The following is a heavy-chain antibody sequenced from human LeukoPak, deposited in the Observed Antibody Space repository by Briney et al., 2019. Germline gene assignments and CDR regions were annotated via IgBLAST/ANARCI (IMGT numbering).Heavy chain of an antibody. CDR2: FDPEDGET. CDR3: ARGGRWFGELLYPFDY. Sequence: GASVKVSCKVSGYTLTELSMHWVRQAPGKGLEWMGGFDPEDGETIYAQKFQGRVTMTEDTSTDTAYMELSSLRSEDTAVYYCARGGRWFGELLYPFDYWGQGPLVTVSS. CDR1: GYTLTELS. V-gene: IGHV1-24*01. D-gene: IGHD3-10*01. J-gene: IGHJ4*02.